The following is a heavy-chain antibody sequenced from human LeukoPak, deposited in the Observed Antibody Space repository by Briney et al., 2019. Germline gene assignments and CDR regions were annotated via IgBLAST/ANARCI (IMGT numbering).Heavy chain of an antibody. Sequence: SETLSLTCTVSGGSICSYYWSWIRQPPGKGLEWIGYVYYSGSTSYNPSLKSRVTISVDTSKNQFSLKLSSVTAADTAVYYCARSGYCSSTSCYRSLWFDPWGQGTLVTVSS. J-gene: IGHJ5*02. CDR2: VYYSGST. CDR3: ARSGYCSSTSCYRSLWFDP. D-gene: IGHD2-2*02. V-gene: IGHV4-59*01. CDR1: GGSICSYY.